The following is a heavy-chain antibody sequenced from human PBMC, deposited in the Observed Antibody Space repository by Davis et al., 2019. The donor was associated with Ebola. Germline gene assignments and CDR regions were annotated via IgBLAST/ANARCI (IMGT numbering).Heavy chain of an antibody. Sequence: LRLSCTVSGGSISSGDYYWSWIRQPPGKGLEWIGYIYYSGSTYYNPSLKSRVTISVDTSKNQFSLKLSSVTAADTAVYYCARSAGGIFGVVLDYWGQGTLVTVSS. CDR3: ARSAGGIFGVVLDY. V-gene: IGHV4-30-4*01. J-gene: IGHJ4*02. CDR2: IYYSGST. D-gene: IGHD3-3*01. CDR1: GGSISSGDYY.